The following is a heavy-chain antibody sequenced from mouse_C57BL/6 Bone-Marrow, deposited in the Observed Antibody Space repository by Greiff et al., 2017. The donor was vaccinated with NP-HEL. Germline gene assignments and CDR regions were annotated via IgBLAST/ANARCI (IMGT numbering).Heavy chain of an antibody. V-gene: IGHV5-6*01. Sequence: EVQGVESGGDLVKPGGSLKLSCAASGFTFSSYGMSWVRQTPDKRLEWVATISSGGSYTYYPDSVKGRFTISRDNAKNTLYLQMSSLKSEDTAMYYCARPSLYYGSSYGWYFDVWGTGTTVTVSS. CDR1: GFTFSSYG. D-gene: IGHD1-1*01. CDR2: ISSGGSYT. CDR3: ARPSLYYGSSYGWYFDV. J-gene: IGHJ1*03.